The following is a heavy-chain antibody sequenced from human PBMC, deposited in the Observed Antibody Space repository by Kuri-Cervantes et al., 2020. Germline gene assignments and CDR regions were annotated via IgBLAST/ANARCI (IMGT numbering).Heavy chain of an antibody. Sequence: GESLKISCAASGFTFSSYGMHWVRQAPGKGLEWVAVISYDESNKYYTDSVKGRFTISRDNSKNTLYLQVNSLRAEDTAVYYCARDLIVDWFDPWGQGTLVTVSS. CDR3: ARDLIVDWFDP. CDR2: ISYDESNK. J-gene: IGHJ5*02. CDR1: GFTFSSYG. D-gene: IGHD2-15*01. V-gene: IGHV3-30*12.